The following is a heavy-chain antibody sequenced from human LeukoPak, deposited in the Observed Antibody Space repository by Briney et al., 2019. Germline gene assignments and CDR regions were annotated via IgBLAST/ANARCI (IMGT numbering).Heavy chain of an antibody. D-gene: IGHD3-10*01. V-gene: IGHV4-34*01. J-gene: IGHJ5*02. CDR3: ARGLVRRVRGVIFWFDP. CDR1: GVYFSSSGCY. Sequence: SETLSLTCSVSGVYFSSSGCYWGWIRQPPGKGLEWIGEINHSGSTNYNPSLKSRVTISVDTSKNQFSLKLSSVTAADTAVYYCARGLVRRVRGVIFWFDPWGQGTLVTVSS. CDR2: INHSGST.